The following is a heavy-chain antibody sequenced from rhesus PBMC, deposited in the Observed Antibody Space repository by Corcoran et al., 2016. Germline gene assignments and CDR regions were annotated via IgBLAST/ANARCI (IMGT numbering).Heavy chain of an antibody. D-gene: IGHD6S26*01. Sequence: EVQLVESGGGLAKPGGSLRLSCAASGFSFSAYYLFCVRQAPGKGLEWVSGIRYTGGSTYDADDVKGRFTISRENAKNTRELKMDSLRAEDTAVYYCARDLSGIAAAGLDYWGQGVLVTVSS. V-gene: IGHV3S18*01. CDR2: IRYTGGST. CDR3: ARDLSGIAAAGLDY. CDR1: GFSFSAYY. J-gene: IGHJ4*01.